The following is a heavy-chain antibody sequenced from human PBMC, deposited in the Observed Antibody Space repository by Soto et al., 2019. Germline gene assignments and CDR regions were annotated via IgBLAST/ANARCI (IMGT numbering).Heavy chain of an antibody. D-gene: IGHD3-3*01. CDR3: ASKRITIVGVDFDY. CDR1: GGSISSGGYY. J-gene: IGHJ4*02. V-gene: IGHV4-31*03. CDR2: IYYSGST. Sequence: QVQLQESGPGLVKPSQTLSLTCTVSGGSISSGGYYWSWIRQHPGKGLEWIGYIYYSGSTYYNPFFKNRVNRSVDTSKNQFSLKLSSVTAADTAVYYCASKRITIVGVDFDYWGQGTLVTVSS.